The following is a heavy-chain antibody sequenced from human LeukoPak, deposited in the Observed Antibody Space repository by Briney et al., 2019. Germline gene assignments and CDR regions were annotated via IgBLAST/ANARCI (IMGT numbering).Heavy chain of an antibody. D-gene: IGHD3-9*01. Sequence: PGGSLRLSCAASGFKFGDYAMSWVRQAPGKGLEWVANIKEDGRIKNYVDSVKGRFTISRDDAKKSVYLQMSSVRAEDTAMYYCASNNDWRFDYWGQGTLVTVSS. J-gene: IGHJ4*02. CDR1: GFKFGDYA. CDR2: IKEDGRIK. V-gene: IGHV3-7*01. CDR3: ASNNDWRFDY.